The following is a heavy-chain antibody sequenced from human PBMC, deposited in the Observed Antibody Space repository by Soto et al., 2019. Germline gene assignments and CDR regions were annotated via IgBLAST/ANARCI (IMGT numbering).Heavy chain of an antibody. D-gene: IGHD1-7*01. CDR2: FSYSGGST. V-gene: IGHV3-23*01. CDR1: GFTFSSYV. Sequence: VQLLESGGDLVQPGGSLRLSCAASGFTFSSYVMSWVRQAPGKGLEWVSGFSYSGGSTYYADSVKGRFTISRDNSKNTLYLQMNSLRAEDTAVYYCAKDLELELLDQHWGQGTLVTVSS. J-gene: IGHJ1*01. CDR3: AKDLELELLDQH.